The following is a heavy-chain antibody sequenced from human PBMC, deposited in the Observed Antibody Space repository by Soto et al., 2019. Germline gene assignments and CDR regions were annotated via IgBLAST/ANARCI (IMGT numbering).Heavy chain of an antibody. CDR1: GGSISSGVYY. Sequence: PSETLSLTCTVSGGSISSGVYYWSWIRQHPGKGLEWSGYIYYSGSTYYNPSLKSRVTISVGTSKNQFSLKLSSVTAADTAVYYCARTANGDYGPMQFDTWGQGTLVTVSS. CDR3: ARTANGDYGPMQFDT. V-gene: IGHV4-31*03. J-gene: IGHJ5*02. CDR2: IYYSGST. D-gene: IGHD4-17*01.